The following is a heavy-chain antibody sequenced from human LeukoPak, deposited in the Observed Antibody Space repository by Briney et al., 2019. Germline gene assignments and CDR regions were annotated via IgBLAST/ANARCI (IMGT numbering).Heavy chain of an antibody. D-gene: IGHD1-26*01. Sequence: PGGSLRLSCAASGFTFTGYWMHWVRQAPGKGLAWVSVIRSDGSITTYADSVKGRFTISRDTAKNTLYLQINSLRAEDTAVYYCARDGRSGNFDKWGQGTLVSVSS. CDR2: IRSDGSIT. J-gene: IGHJ4*02. CDR1: GFTFTGYW. CDR3: ARDGRSGNFDK. V-gene: IGHV3-74*01.